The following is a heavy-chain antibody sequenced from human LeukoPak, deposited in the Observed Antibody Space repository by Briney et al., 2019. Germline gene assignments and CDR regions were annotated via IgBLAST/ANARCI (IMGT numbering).Heavy chain of an antibody. CDR1: GYTFTSYG. CDR3: ARIYYRSGSYLWFDP. D-gene: IGHD3-10*01. CDR2: ISAYNGNT. Sequence: ASVKVSCKASGYTFTSYGISWVRQAPGQGLEWMGWISAYNGNTNYAQKLQGRVTMTTDTSTSTAYMELRSLRSDDTAVYYCARIYYRSGSYLWFDPWGQGTLVTVSS. J-gene: IGHJ5*02. V-gene: IGHV1-18*01.